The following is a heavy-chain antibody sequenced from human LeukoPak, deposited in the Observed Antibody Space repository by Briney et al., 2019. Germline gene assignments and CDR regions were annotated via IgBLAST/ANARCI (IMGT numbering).Heavy chain of an antibody. V-gene: IGHV4-4*02. J-gene: IGHJ4*02. CDR1: GGSISSSNW. Sequence: SETLSLTCAVSGGSISSSNWWSWVRQPPGKGLEWIGEIYHSGSTNYNPSLKSRVTISVDKSKNQFSLKLSSVTAADTAVYYCAREKTFYNILTGYKRGGYYFDYWGQGILVTVSS. CDR2: IYHSGST. D-gene: IGHD3-9*01. CDR3: AREKTFYNILTGYKRGGYYFDY.